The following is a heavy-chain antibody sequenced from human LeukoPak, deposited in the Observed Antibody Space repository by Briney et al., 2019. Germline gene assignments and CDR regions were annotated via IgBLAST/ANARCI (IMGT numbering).Heavy chain of an antibody. CDR2: INPNSGGT. V-gene: IGHV1-2*06. Sequence: ASVKVSCKASGYTFTGYYMHWVRQAPGQGLEWMGRINPNSGGTNYAQKFQGRVTMTRDMSISTAYMELTSLISDDTAVYYCARDQPGVLPFDYWGQGTLVTVSS. CDR3: ARDQPGVLPFDY. CDR1: GYTFTGYY. D-gene: IGHD3-10*01. J-gene: IGHJ4*02.